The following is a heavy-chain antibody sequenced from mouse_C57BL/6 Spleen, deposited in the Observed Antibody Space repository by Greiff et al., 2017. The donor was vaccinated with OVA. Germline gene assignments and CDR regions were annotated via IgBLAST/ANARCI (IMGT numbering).Heavy chain of an antibody. CDR1: GFTFSSYA. J-gene: IGHJ4*01. CDR3: TRDRFPYAMDY. CDR2: ISSGGDYI. V-gene: IGHV5-9-1*02. Sequence: EVQLVESGEGLVKPGGSLKLSCAASGFTFSSYAMSWVRQTPEKRLEWVAYISSGGDYIYYADTVKGRFTISRDNTRNTLYLQMSSLKSEDTAMYYCTRDRFPYAMDYWGQGTSVTVSS.